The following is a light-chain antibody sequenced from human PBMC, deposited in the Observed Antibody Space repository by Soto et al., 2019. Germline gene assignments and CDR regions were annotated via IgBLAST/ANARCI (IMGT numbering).Light chain of an antibody. V-gene: IGKV1D-13*01. Sequence: AIVLTQSPSSLSASVRDRVTITCRASQGITSALAWWQKKPGSAPKLLIYEASNLEIGVPSRFSGSGSGTDFTLSISRLQPEDFATYYRQQFKNLPLTFGGGTKVEIK. CDR3: QQFKNLPLT. J-gene: IGKJ4*01. CDR2: EAS. CDR1: QGITSA.